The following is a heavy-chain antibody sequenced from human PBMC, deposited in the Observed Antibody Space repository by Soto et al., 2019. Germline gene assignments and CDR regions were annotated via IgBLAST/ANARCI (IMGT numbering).Heavy chain of an antibody. CDR2: ISAYNGNT. CDR3: ARDYYYGSGSYWGLRYDGWFDP. Sequence: ASVKVSCKASGYTFTSYGISWVRQAPGQGLEWMGWISAYNGNTNYAQKLQGRVTMTTDTSTSTAYMELRSLRSDDTAVYYCARDYYYGSGSYWGLRYDGWFDPWGQGTLVTVSS. V-gene: IGHV1-18*01. J-gene: IGHJ5*02. CDR1: GYTFTSYG. D-gene: IGHD3-10*01.